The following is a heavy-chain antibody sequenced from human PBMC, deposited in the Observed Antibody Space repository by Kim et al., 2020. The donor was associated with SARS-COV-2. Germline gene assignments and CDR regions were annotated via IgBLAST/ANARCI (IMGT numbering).Heavy chain of an antibody. Sequence: REKFYVGAVTGRFTSSRDSAKNSLCLQMNGLRAEDTAVYYCGRGRSGGYDYWGQGTLVTVSS. CDR3: GRGRSGGYDY. CDR2: REK. J-gene: IGHJ4*02. V-gene: IGHV3-7*01. D-gene: IGHD1-26*01.